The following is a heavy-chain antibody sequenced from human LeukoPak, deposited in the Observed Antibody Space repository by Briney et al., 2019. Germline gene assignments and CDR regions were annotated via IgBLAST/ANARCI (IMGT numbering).Heavy chain of an antibody. Sequence: PSQTLSLTCTVSGGSISSGGYYWSWIRQHPGKGLEWIGYIYYSGSTYYNPSLKSRVTISVDTSKNQFSLKLSSVTAADTAVYYCAKGLTHYYYYGMDVWGQGTTVTVSS. CDR1: GGSISSGGYY. D-gene: IGHD1-14*01. J-gene: IGHJ6*02. CDR3: AKGLTHYYYYGMDV. V-gene: IGHV4-31*03. CDR2: IYYSGST.